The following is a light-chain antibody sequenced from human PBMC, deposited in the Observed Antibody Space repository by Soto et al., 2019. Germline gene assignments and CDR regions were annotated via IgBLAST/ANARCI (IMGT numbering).Light chain of an antibody. J-gene: IGLJ1*01. Sequence: QCVLTHPSAVCGPPGQSITISCTGTGSDVGSVSWYQHPPGKAPKLIIYGGSDRPSGVSNRFYGSKSDNTDSLTISGLQAEDEADYYCCSYTSTYVFGIGTKVTVL. CDR2: GGS. V-gene: IGLV2-23*01. CDR1: GSDVGS. CDR3: CSYTSTYV.